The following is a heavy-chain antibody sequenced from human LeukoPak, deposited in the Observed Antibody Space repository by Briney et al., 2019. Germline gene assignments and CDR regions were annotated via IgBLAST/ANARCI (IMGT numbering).Heavy chain of an antibody. Sequence: PGGSLRLSCAASGFTFSSYAMSWVRQAPGKGLEWVGRIKSKTDGGTTDYAAPVKGRFTISRDDSKNTLYLQMNSLKTEDTALYYCTTDGGIMGATWGQGTLVTVSS. V-gene: IGHV3-15*01. D-gene: IGHD1-26*01. CDR3: TTDGGIMGAT. CDR2: IKSKTDGGTT. CDR1: GFTFSSYA. J-gene: IGHJ4*02.